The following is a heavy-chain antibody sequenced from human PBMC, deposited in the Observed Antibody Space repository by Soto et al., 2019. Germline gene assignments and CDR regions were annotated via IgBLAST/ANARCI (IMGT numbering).Heavy chain of an antibody. CDR3: ARGRYGDY. CDR2: ISAHNGNT. V-gene: IGHV1-18*01. CDR1: GYTFTSYG. Sequence: QVHLVQSGAEVKKPGASVKVSCKASGYTFTSYGITWVRQAPGQGLEWMGWISAHNGNTDYAQKPQGRVIVTRDTSTSTAYMELRSLRSDDTAVYYGARGRYGDYWGQGALVTVSS. D-gene: IGHD1-1*01. J-gene: IGHJ4*02.